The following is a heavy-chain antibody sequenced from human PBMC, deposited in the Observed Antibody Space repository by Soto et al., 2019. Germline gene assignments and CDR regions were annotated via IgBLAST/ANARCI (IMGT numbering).Heavy chain of an antibody. Sequence: ASVKVSCKASGGSFSSYAISWVRQAPGQGLEWMGGIIPIFGTANYAQKFQGRVTITADESTSTAYMELSSLRSEDTAVYYCARGFDYGGTNAFDIWGQGTMVTVSS. D-gene: IGHD4-17*01. J-gene: IGHJ3*02. CDR3: ARGFDYGGTNAFDI. V-gene: IGHV1-69*13. CDR1: GGSFSSYA. CDR2: IIPIFGTA.